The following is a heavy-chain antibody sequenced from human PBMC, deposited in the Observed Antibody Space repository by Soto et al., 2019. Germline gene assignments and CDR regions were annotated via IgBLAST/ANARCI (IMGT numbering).Heavy chain of an antibody. D-gene: IGHD3-3*01. CDR1: GFTFDEYA. CDR2: ISWDGSNR. J-gene: IGHJ4*02. CDR3: AKDISRCPIKNYDFWSAPDY. V-gene: IGHV3-43D*04. Sequence: GGSLRLSCAASGFTFDEYAMHWVLQPPGKGLEWVSLISWDGSNRYYADSVQGRFTISRDNSKYSLYLEMNSLRPEDTALYYCAKDISRCPIKNYDFWSAPDYWGQATLLTLSS.